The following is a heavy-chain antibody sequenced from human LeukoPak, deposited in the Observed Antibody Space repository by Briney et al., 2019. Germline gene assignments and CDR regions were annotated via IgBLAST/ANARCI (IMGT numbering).Heavy chain of an antibody. CDR2: IIPVLNIT. CDR3: ARDQGLTAPPPYGLDV. CDR1: GGTFSSSA. V-gene: IGHV1-69*04. D-gene: IGHD5-18*01. J-gene: IGHJ6*02. Sequence: SVKVSCKASGGTFSSSAITWVRQAPGQGLEWMGRIIPVLNITNYAQKFQGRVTITADTSTSTAYMELSSLRSEETAVYYCARDQGLTAPPPYGLDVWGQGTPATVSS.